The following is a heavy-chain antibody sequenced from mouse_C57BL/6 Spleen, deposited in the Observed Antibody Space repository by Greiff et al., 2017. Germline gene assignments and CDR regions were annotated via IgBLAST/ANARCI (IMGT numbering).Heavy chain of an antibody. CDR3: TRRSFAY. J-gene: IGHJ3*01. CDR2: IDPETGGT. V-gene: IGHV1-15*01. CDR1: GYTFTDYE. Sequence: VQGVESGAELVRPGASVTLSCKASGYTFTDYEMHWVKQTPVHGLEWIGAIDPETGGTAYNQKFKGKDILTADKSSSTAYMELRSLTSEDSAVYYCTRRSFAYWGQGTLVTVSA.